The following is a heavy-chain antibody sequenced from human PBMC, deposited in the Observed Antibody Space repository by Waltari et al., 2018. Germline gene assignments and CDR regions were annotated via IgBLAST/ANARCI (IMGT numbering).Heavy chain of an antibody. Sequence: QVQLVQSGAEVKKPGASVKVSCKVYGYTLTELSMHWVRTAPGKGLEWMGGFDPEDGETIYAQKFQGRVTMTEDTSTDTAYMELSSLRSEDTAVYYCAAAIGSGFLEWLSDWGQGTLVTVSS. D-gene: IGHD3-3*01. CDR3: AAAIGSGFLEWLSD. CDR1: GYTLTELS. CDR2: FDPEDGET. J-gene: IGHJ4*02. V-gene: IGHV1-24*01.